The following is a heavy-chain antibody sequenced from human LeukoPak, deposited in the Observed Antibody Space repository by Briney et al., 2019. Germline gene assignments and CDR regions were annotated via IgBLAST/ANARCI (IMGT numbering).Heavy chain of an antibody. V-gene: IGHV3-23*01. Sequence: GGSLRLSCAASGFTFSSYAMSWVRQAPGKGLEWVSAISGSGGSTYYADSVKGRFTISRDNSKNTLYLQMNSLRAEDTAVYYCAKDTYRYVGVTSAPFDIWGQGTMVTVSS. CDR3: AKDTYRYVGVTSAPFDI. CDR2: ISGSGGST. CDR1: GFTFSSYA. D-gene: IGHD3-16*02. J-gene: IGHJ3*02.